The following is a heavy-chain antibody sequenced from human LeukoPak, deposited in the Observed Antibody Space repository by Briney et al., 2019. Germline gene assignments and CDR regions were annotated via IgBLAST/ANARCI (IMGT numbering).Heavy chain of an antibody. CDR3: ARVPWSITANYFDF. V-gene: IGHV3-23*01. J-gene: IGHJ4*02. Sequence: GGSLRLSCAASGFTFSSYAMSWVRQAPGKGLEWVSAISGSGGSTYYADSVKGRFTISRDNSKNTLYLQMNSLRAEDTAVYYCARVPWSITANYFDFWGQGTLVTVSS. CDR1: GFTFSSYA. CDR2: ISGSGGST. D-gene: IGHD6-6*01.